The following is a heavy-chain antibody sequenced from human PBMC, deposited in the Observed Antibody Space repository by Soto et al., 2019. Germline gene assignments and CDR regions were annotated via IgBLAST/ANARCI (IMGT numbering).Heavy chain of an antibody. D-gene: IGHD6-6*01. CDR3: ARSIGRNYFDY. Sequence: SSETLSLTCTVSGDSINSGDHYWSWIRQRPGKGLEWIGYIYYRGNTYYNPSLKSRVSISVDTTKTQFSLKLSSVIAADTAVYYCARSIGRNYFDYWGQGTLVTVSS. V-gene: IGHV4-30-4*01. CDR2: IYYRGNT. J-gene: IGHJ4*02. CDR1: GDSINSGDHY.